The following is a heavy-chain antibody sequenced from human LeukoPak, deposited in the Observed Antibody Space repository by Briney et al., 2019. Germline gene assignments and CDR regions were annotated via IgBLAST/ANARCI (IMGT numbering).Heavy chain of an antibody. J-gene: IGHJ4*02. CDR1: GFTFSNAW. V-gene: IGHV3-15*01. CDR2: IKSKTDGGTT. CDR3: TRYGDYFLDY. Sequence: GGSLRLSCAASGFTFSNAWMSWVRQAPGKGLEWVGRIKSKTDGGTTDYAAPVKGRFTISRDDSKNTLYLQMNSLKTEDTAVYSGTRYGDYFLDYWAREPWSPSPQ. D-gene: IGHD4-17*01.